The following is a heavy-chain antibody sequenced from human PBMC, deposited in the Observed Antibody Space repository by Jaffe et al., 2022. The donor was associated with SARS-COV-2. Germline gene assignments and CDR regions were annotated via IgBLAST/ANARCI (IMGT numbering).Heavy chain of an antibody. V-gene: IGHV3-23*01. Sequence: EVQLLESGGGLVQPGGSLRLSCAASGFTFASYAMTWVRQAPGKGLEWVSTIRGSGDKTYYADSVKGRFTISRDNSKNTLYLQMSSLRAEDTSTYYCAREVAANGWFEGSFDYWGQGTLVTVSS. CDR2: IRGSGDKT. D-gene: IGHD3-16*01. CDR1: GFTFASYA. CDR3: AREVAANGWFEGSFDY. J-gene: IGHJ4*02.